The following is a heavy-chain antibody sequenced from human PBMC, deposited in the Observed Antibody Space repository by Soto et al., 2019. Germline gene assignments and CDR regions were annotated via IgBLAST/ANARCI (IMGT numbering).Heavy chain of an antibody. CDR2: IYYSGST. V-gene: IGHV4-59*08. CDR3: ARRYGSCFDY. D-gene: IGHD6-6*01. CDR1: GGSISSYY. J-gene: IGHJ4*02. Sequence: QVQLQESGPGLVKPSETLSLTCTVSGGSISSYYWSWIRQPPGKGLEWIGYIYYSGSTNYNPSLXCXVXIXXDASKNQFYRKLSSVTAADTAVYYCARRYGSCFDYWGQGTLVTVSS.